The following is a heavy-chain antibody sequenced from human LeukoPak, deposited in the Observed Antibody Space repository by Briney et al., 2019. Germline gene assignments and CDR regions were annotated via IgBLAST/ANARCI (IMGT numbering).Heavy chain of an antibody. CDR2: INAANGNT. D-gene: IGHD3-9*01. CDR1: GYTFTSYG. Sequence: ASVKVSCKASGYTFTSYGMHWVRQAPGQSLECMGWINAANGNTKYSQKFQGRVTITRDTSASTAYMELSSLRSEDTAVYYCARGGETGYYGYFDCWGQGTLVTVSS. CDR3: ARGGETGYYGYFDC. J-gene: IGHJ4*02. V-gene: IGHV1-3*01.